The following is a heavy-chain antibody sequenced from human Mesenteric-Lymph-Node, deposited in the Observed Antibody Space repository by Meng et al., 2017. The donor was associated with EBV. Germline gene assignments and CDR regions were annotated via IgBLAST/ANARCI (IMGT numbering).Heavy chain of an antibody. CDR1: GGSFNNYY. CDR3: VRLLGYTYAFSH. CDR2: IQTSGNT. V-gene: IGHV4-4*07. D-gene: IGHD3-16*01. J-gene: IGHJ4*02. Sequence: QVQLQQSGPGLVKPSXTLSLTCTVSGGSFNNYYWSWIRQPAGKGLEWIGHIQTSGNTNYNPSLKSRITMSMDTSKNSLYLQMNSLRAEDTAVYYCVRLLGYTYAFSHWSQGTLVTVSS.